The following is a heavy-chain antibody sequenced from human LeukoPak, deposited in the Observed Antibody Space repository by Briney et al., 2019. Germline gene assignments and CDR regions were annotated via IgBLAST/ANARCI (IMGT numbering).Heavy chain of an antibody. V-gene: IGHV3-30*03. Sequence: GGSLRLSCVASGLTFSNYGMHWVRQAPGKGLEWVAVISYDGSNKYYAHSVKGRFTISRDNSKNTLYLQMNSLRAEDTAVYYCATELYGDYGFIRFDYWGQGTLVTVSP. CDR2: ISYDGSNK. CDR1: GLTFSNYG. CDR3: ATELYGDYGFIRFDY. D-gene: IGHD4-17*01. J-gene: IGHJ4*02.